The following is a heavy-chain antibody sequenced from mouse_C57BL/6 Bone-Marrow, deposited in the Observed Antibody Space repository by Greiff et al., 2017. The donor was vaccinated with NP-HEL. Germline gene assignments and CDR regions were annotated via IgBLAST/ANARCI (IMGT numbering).Heavy chain of an antibody. Sequence: VQLQQPGAELVRPGTSVKLSCKASGYTFTSYWMHWVKQRPGQGLEWIGVIDPSDSYTNYNQKFKGKATLTVDTSSSTAYMQLSSLTSEDSAVYYCARDGNYKFAYWGQGTLVTVSA. CDR2: IDPSDSYT. CDR3: ARDGNYKFAY. CDR1: GYTFTSYW. J-gene: IGHJ3*01. V-gene: IGHV1-59*01. D-gene: IGHD2-1*01.